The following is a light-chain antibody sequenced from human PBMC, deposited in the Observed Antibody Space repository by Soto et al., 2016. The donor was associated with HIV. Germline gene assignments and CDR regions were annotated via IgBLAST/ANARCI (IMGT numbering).Light chain of an antibody. CDR3: YSATDNNLGV. Sequence: SYGLTQPSSVSVSPGQTARITCSGDMLPKKYSRWFQQKPGQAPVLVIYKDTERPSGIPERFSGSSSGTTVTLTISGAQVEDEADYYCYSATDNNLGVFGTGTKVTVL. V-gene: IGLV3-27*01. J-gene: IGLJ1*01. CDR2: KDT. CDR1: MLPKKY.